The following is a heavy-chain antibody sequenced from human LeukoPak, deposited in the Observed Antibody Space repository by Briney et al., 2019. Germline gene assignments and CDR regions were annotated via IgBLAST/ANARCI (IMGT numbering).Heavy chain of an antibody. CDR3: ARGRGGWLLNSYYYYYMDV. CDR1: GFTFSSDS. CDR2: ISRSSSTI. V-gene: IGHV3-48*01. J-gene: IGHJ6*03. Sequence: GGSLRLSSAASGFTFSSDSKNWIRQAPGKELDCVSSISRSSSTIYYADSVKGRFTISRDNAKNSLYLQMNSLRAEDTAVYYCARGRGGWLLNSYYYYYMDVWGKGTTVTVSS. D-gene: IGHD3-22*01.